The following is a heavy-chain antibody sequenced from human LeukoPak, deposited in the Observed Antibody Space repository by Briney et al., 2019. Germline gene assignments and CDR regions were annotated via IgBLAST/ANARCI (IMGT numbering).Heavy chain of an antibody. D-gene: IGHD3-10*01. CDR2: IYYSGST. J-gene: IGHJ5*02. V-gene: IGHV4-59*01. Sequence: SETLYLLCTVSGGSIRSYYWSWIRQPPGKGLEWIGYIYYSGSTNYNPSLKSRVTISVDTTKNQFSLKLSSVTAADTAVYYCARDWHGSGSAQSFGPWGQGIRVTVSS. CDR1: GGSIRSYY. CDR3: ARDWHGSGSAQSFGP.